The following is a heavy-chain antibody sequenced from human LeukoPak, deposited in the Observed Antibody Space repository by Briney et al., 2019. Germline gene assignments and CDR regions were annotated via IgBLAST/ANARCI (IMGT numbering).Heavy chain of an antibody. J-gene: IGHJ4*02. D-gene: IGHD5-24*01. V-gene: IGHV3-11*01. CDR3: VRTSRDGYNPLDY. Sequence: GGSLMLSCAASGFTFNDYYMSWIRQAPGKGLEWVSYISTSGSTIYYADSVKGRFTISRDNAKNSLYLQMNSLRAEDTAVYYCVRTSRDGYNPLDYWGQGTLVTVSS. CDR2: ISTSGSTI. CDR1: GFTFNDYY.